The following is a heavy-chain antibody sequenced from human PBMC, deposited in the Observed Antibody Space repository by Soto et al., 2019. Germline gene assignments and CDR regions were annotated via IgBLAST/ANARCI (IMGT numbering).Heavy chain of an antibody. CDR3: ARDMIPNWFDP. CDR2: ISSSSSYI. D-gene: IGHD3-16*01. J-gene: IGHJ5*02. Sequence: GGSLRLSCVASGFTFSSYSMNWVRQAPGKGLEWVSSISSSSSYIYYADSVKGRFTISRDNAKNSLYLQMNSLRAEDTAVYYCARDMIPNWFDPWGQGTLVTVSS. CDR1: GFTFSSYS. V-gene: IGHV3-21*01.